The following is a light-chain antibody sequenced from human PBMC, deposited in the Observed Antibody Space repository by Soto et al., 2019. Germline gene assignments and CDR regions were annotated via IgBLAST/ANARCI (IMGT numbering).Light chain of an antibody. CDR1: QSVRSSY. V-gene: IGKV3-20*01. Sequence: EIVLTQSPGTLSLSPGERATLSCRASQSVRSSYLAWYQQKPGQAPRLLIYGASSRATGIPDRFSGSGSGTDFTLTISRLEPEDCAVYYCQQYGSPFAFGQGTKLEIK. J-gene: IGKJ2*01. CDR3: QQYGSPFA. CDR2: GAS.